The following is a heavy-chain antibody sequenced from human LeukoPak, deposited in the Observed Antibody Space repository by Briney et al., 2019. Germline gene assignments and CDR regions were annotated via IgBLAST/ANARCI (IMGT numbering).Heavy chain of an antibody. CDR2: ISGSGGST. CDR1: GFTFSSYA. D-gene: IGHD2-15*01. Sequence: PGGSLRLSCAASGFTFSSYAMSWVRQAPGKGLEGVSAISGSGGSTYYADSVKGRFTISRDNSKNTLYLQMNCLRAEDTDVYYCALLGVVSNYYYYYGMDVWGQGTTVTVSS. V-gene: IGHV3-23*01. CDR3: ALLGVVSNYYYYYGMDV. J-gene: IGHJ6*02.